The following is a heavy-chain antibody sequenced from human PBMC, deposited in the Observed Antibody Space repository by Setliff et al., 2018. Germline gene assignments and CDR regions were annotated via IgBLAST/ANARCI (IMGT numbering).Heavy chain of an antibody. CDR2: IYYSGNN. V-gene: IGHV4-39*01. Sequence: NPSETLSLTCTVSGGSINSSTYNSRSYYWGWIRQPPGEGLEWIGRIYYSGNNYYNASLKSRLTISVDTSKNQFSLKLRSVTAADTAVYYCARTGTYRYFDYWGQGILVTVSS. CDR1: GGSINSSTYNSRSYY. J-gene: IGHJ4*02. CDR3: ARTGTYRYFDY. D-gene: IGHD1-1*01.